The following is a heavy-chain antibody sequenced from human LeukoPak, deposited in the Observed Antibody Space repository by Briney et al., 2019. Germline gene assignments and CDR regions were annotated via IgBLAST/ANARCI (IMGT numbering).Heavy chain of an antibody. D-gene: IGHD5-12*01. CDR3: ARDPSGHGLDV. CDR1: GFTFSSYG. V-gene: IGHV3-30*03. J-gene: IGHJ6*02. Sequence: GGSLRLSCAASGFTFSSYGMHWVRQAPGKGLEWVAIISYDGSYKQYADSVKGRFTITRDNSKNTLYLQMNSLRAGDTAVYYCARDPSGHGLDVWGQGTTVTVSS. CDR2: ISYDGSYK.